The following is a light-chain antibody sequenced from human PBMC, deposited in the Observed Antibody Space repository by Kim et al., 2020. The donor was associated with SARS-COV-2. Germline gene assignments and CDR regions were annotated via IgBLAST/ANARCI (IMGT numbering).Light chain of an antibody. J-gene: IGKJ5*01. V-gene: IGKV3-11*01. CDR3: QQRYDWTRIT. CDR1: QDIYTY. CDR2: DAS. Sequence: SPGESATLSCRTSQDIYTYLGWYQHKPGQAPRLLIFDASTRAAGIPDRFSGSGSGTDFTLTITNAEPDDFAVYYCQQRYDWTRITFGQGTRLEIK.